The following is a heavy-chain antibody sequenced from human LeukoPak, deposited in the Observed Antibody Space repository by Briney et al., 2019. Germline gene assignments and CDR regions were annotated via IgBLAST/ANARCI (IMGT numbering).Heavy chain of an antibody. Sequence: GGSLRLSCAASGFTFSSYGMHWVRQAPGKGLEWVAFIRYDGSNKYYADSVKGRFTISRDNSKNTLYLQMNSLRAEDTALYYCAKDQGTLIGENCYYYYMDVWGKGTTVTISS. J-gene: IGHJ6*03. CDR3: AKDQGTLIGENCYYYYMDV. D-gene: IGHD3-22*01. V-gene: IGHV3-30*02. CDR1: GFTFSSYG. CDR2: IRYDGSNK.